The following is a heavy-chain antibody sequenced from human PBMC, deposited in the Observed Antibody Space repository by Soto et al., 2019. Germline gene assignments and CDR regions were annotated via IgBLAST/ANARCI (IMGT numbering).Heavy chain of an antibody. V-gene: IGHV3-53*01. CDR3: HGYGY. J-gene: IGHJ4*02. CDR2: IYSGGNT. Sequence: EVKVVESGGGLIQPGGSLRLSCEVSGYSVTANYMSWVRQAPGKGLEWVSLIYSGGNTYYIDSVKGRFSISRDISKNTLYLQMNSLRAEDTAVYYCHGYGYWGQGTLVTVSS. CDR1: GYSVTANY. D-gene: IGHD5-12*01.